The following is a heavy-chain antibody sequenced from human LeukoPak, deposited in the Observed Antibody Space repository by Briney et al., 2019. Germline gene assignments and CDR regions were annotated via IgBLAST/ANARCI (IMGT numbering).Heavy chain of an antibody. J-gene: IGHJ6*03. CDR1: GYSISSGYH. CDR3: ASSPLLWFGELAYMDV. D-gene: IGHD3-10*01. CDR2: IYHSGST. V-gene: IGHV4-38-2*02. Sequence: SETLSLTCTVSGYSISSGYHWGWIRQPPGKGLEWIGRIYHSGSTYYNPSLKSRVTISVDTSKNQFSLKLSSVTAADTAVYYCASSPLLWFGELAYMDVWGKGTTVTVSS.